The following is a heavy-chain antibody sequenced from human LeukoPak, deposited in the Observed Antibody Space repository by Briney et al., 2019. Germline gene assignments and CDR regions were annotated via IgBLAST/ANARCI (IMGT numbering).Heavy chain of an antibody. D-gene: IGHD3-10*01. V-gene: IGHV3-23*01. CDR3: ARGGVSSGINWFHP. CDR2: TNGGGVRP. J-gene: IGHJ5*02. CDR1: GFTFSNYA. Sequence: GSLRLSCAASGFTFSNYAMSWVRQAPGKGLEWVSGTNGGGVRPQYADSVKGRFTISRDNSKNTLYLQMNSLRAEDTALYYCARGGVSSGINWFHPWGQGTLVTVSS.